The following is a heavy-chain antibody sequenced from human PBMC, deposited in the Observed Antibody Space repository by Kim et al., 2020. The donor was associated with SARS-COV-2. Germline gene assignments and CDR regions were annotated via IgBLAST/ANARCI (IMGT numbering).Heavy chain of an antibody. CDR2: INAGNGNT. CDR3: ARVLRRLGIEAVGPLGY. D-gene: IGHD6-13*01. CDR1: GYTFSSYA. V-gene: IGHV1-3*01. Sequence: ASVKVSCKASGYTFSSYAMHWVRQAPGQRLEWMGWINAGNGNTKNSQKFQGRVTINRDTSASTAYMELSSLRSEDTAVYYCARVLRRLGIEAVGPLGYWGQGTLVTVSS. J-gene: IGHJ4*02.